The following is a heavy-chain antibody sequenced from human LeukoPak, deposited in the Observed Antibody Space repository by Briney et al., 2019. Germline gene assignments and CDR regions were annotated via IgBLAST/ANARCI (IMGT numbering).Heavy chain of an antibody. Sequence: SQSLSLTCTVSGGSISSSSYYWGWIRQPPGKGLEWIGSIYYSGSTYYNPSLKSRVTISVDTSKNQFSLKLSSVTAADTAVYYCARVERVYDILTGYSAARSLDIWGQGTMVTVSS. D-gene: IGHD3-9*01. J-gene: IGHJ3*02. V-gene: IGHV4-39*07. CDR1: GGSISSSSYY. CDR3: ARVERVYDILTGYSAARSLDI. CDR2: IYYSGST.